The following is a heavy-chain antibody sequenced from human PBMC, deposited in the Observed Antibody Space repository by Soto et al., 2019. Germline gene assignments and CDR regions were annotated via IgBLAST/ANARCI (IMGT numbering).Heavy chain of an antibody. J-gene: IGHJ4*02. D-gene: IGHD4-17*01. Sequence: XETLCLTCAVDGWSFSGYYWSWIRQPPGKGLEWIGEINHSGSTNYNPSLKSRVTISVDTSKNQFSLKLSSVTAADTAVYYCARHDYGDYLYDYWRQGTLVTVSS. CDR1: GWSFSGYY. CDR3: ARHDYGDYLYDY. V-gene: IGHV4-34*01. CDR2: INHSGST.